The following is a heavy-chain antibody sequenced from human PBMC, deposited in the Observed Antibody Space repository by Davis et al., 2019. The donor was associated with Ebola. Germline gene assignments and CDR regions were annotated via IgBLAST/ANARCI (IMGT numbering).Heavy chain of an antibody. CDR2: INHSGST. V-gene: IGHV4-39*07. Sequence: PSETLSLTCTVSGGSISSGSYYWSWIRQPPGKGLEWIGEINHSGSTNYNPSLKSRVTISVDTSKNQFSLKLSSVTAADTAVYYCARLPCSGGSCNRSDAFDIWGQGTMVTVSS. CDR1: GGSISSGSYY. CDR3: ARLPCSGGSCNRSDAFDI. D-gene: IGHD2-15*01. J-gene: IGHJ3*02.